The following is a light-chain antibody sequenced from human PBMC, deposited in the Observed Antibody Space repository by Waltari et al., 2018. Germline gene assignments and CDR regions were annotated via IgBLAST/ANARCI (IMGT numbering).Light chain of an antibody. CDR2: GKN. V-gene: IGLV3-19*01. Sequence: SSELTQDPAVSVALGQTVRITCQGDSLRSYYARWYQQKPGQAPVLVIYGKNNRPSGIPDRFSGSSSGNTASLTITGDQAEDEADYYCNSRDSSGNRWVFGGGTKLTVL. CDR3: NSRDSSGNRWV. CDR1: SLRSYY. J-gene: IGLJ3*02.